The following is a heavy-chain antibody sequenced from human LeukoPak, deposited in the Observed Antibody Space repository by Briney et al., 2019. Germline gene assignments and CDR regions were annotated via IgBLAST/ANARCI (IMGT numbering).Heavy chain of an antibody. V-gene: IGHV3-48*03. CDR3: ARTGEDYADNAGYGGFDP. CDR2: ISSSGDTR. CDR1: GFMLSGYE. J-gene: IGHJ5*02. D-gene: IGHD5-12*01. Sequence: GGSLRLSCSASGFMLSGYEMNWVRQAPGKGLEWFSYISSSGDTRFYADSVQGRFTISRDNARNSLYLHMDTLRAEDTALYYCARTGEDYADNAGYGGFDPWGQGTLVTVSS.